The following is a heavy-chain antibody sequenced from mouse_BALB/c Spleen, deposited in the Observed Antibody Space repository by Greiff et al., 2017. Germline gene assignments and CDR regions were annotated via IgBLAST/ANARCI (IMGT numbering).Heavy chain of an antibody. Sequence: EVQLVESGGGLVKPGGSLKLSCAASGFTFSSYAMTWVRQTPEKRLEWVASISSGGSYTYYPDSVKGRFTISRDNAKNTLYLQMSSLKSEDTAMYYCTRSDSSGFAYWGQGTLVTVSA. J-gene: IGHJ3*01. D-gene: IGHD3-2*01. CDR1: GFTFSSYA. CDR3: TRSDSSGFAY. CDR2: ISSGGSYT. V-gene: IGHV5-6-4*01.